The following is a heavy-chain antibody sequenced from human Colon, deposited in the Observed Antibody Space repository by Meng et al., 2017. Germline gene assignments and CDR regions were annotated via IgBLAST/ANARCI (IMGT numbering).Heavy chain of an antibody. J-gene: IGHJ5*02. CDR3: ARGMLYGSGRYRFDP. CDR1: GGSFSGYY. Sequence: QVQLQQLGAGLLKPSETLSLTCAVYGGSFSGYYWSWIRQPPGKGLEWIGHMYNTESTNYNPSLKSRVTISVDTSKNQFSLKLNSVTAADTAVYYCARGMLYGSGRYRFDPWGQGTLVTVSS. CDR2: MYNTEST. D-gene: IGHD3-10*01. V-gene: IGHV4-34*01.